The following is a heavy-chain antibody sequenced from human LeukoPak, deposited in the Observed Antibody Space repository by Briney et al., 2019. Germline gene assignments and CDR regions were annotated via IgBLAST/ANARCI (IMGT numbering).Heavy chain of an antibody. D-gene: IGHD4-17*01. Sequence: ASVKVSCKASGYTFTGYYMHWVRQAPGQGLEWMGWINPNSGGTNHAQKFQGWVTMTRDTSISTAYMELSRLRSDDTAVYYCARETKGATTELDYWGQGTLVTVSS. V-gene: IGHV1-2*04. CDR1: GYTFTGYY. CDR2: INPNSGGT. CDR3: ARETKGATTELDY. J-gene: IGHJ4*02.